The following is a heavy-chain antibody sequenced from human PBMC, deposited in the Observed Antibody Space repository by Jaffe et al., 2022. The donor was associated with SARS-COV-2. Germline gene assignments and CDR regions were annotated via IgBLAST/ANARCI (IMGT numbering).Heavy chain of an antibody. CDR1: GGSISSGDYY. CDR3: ARVSYYDSSGFFDC. J-gene: IGHJ4*02. V-gene: IGHV4-31*03. Sequence: QVQLQESGPGLVKPSQTPSLTCTVSGGSISSGDYYWSWIRQHPGKGLEWIGEFYYSGSTYYNPSLKSRVAISVDTSKNQFSLKLSSVTAADTAVYYCARVSYYDSSGFFDCWGQGILVTVSS. CDR2: FYYSGST. D-gene: IGHD3-22*01.